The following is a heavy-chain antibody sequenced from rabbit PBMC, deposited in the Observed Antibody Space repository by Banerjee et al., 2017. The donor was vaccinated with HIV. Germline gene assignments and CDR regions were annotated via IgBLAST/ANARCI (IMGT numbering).Heavy chain of an antibody. V-gene: IGHV1S47*01. Sequence: QEQLVESGGGLVQPEGSLSLTCKASGFDFSSNAMCWVRQAPGKGLEWIGCIYSGSGRTYYASWAKGRFSISRSTSLNTVTLQMTSLTAADTATYFCGRISSSGYYYGMDLWGPGTLVTVS. CDR2: IYSGSGRT. D-gene: IGHD1-1*01. CDR3: GRISSSGYYYGMDL. CDR1: GFDFSSNA. J-gene: IGHJ6*01.